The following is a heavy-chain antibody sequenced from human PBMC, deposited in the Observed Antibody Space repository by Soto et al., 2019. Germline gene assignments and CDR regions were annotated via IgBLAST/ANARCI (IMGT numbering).Heavy chain of an antibody. D-gene: IGHD2-21*01. V-gene: IGHV5-51*01. J-gene: IGHJ4*02. CDR1: GFHFNTSW. Sequence: PGESLKISCKGSGFHFNTSWIGWVRQMPGKGLEWMGIIYPGDSETRYSPSFQGQVTISADKSISTAYLQWSSLKASDTAMYYCARPRERSIPTLFDHWGQGTPVTISS. CDR3: ARPRERSIPTLFDH. CDR2: IYPGDSET.